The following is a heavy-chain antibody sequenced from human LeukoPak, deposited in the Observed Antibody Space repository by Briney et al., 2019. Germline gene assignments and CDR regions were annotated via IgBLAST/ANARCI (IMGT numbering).Heavy chain of an antibody. V-gene: IGHV1-2*02. D-gene: IGHD2-21*02. CDR3: ARTYCGGDCYTWRYFDY. Sequence: ASVKVSCKASGYTFTGYYMHGVRQAPGQGLEWMGWINPNSGGTNYAQKFQGRVTMTRDPSISTAYMELSRLRSDDTAVYYCARTYCGGDCYTWRYFDYWGQGTLVTVSS. CDR2: INPNSGGT. CDR1: GYTFTGYY. J-gene: IGHJ4*02.